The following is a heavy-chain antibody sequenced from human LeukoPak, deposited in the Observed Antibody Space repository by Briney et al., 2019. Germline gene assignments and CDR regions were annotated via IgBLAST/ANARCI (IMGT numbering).Heavy chain of an antibody. Sequence: PGGSLRLSCAASGFTFSSYAMSWVRQAPGKGLEWVSAISNSGATTYYADSVKGRFTISRVNSKNTLYLQMNSLRAEDTAVYYCAKDAEKKGPTGYWGQGTLVTVSS. CDR1: GFTFSSYA. CDR3: AKDAEKKGPTGY. J-gene: IGHJ4*02. CDR2: ISNSGATT. V-gene: IGHV3-23*01.